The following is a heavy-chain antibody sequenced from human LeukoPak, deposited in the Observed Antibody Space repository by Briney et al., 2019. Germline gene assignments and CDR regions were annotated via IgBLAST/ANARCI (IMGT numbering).Heavy chain of an antibody. Sequence: SVKVSCKASGGTFSGYAISWVRQAPGQGLEWMGGIIPIFGTANYAQKFQGRVTITADESTSTAYMELSSLRSEDTAVYYCARVQLEHHPYAFDIWGQGTMVTVSS. CDR1: GGTFSGYA. D-gene: IGHD1-1*01. CDR2: IIPIFGTA. CDR3: ARVQLEHHPYAFDI. J-gene: IGHJ3*02. V-gene: IGHV1-69*13.